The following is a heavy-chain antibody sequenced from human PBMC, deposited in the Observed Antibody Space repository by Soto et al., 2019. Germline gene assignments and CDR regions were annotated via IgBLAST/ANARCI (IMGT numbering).Heavy chain of an antibody. CDR3: ARVGCSGGSCYQPYYYYGMDV. V-gene: IGHV3-33*01. J-gene: IGHJ6*02. CDR2: IWYDGSNK. Sequence: GGSLRLSCAASGFTFSSYGMHWVRQAPGKGLEWVAVIWYDGSNKYYADSVKGRFTISRDNSKNTLYLQMNSLRAEDTAVYYCARVGCSGGSCYQPYYYYGMDVWGQGTTVTVSS. D-gene: IGHD2-15*01. CDR1: GFTFSSYG.